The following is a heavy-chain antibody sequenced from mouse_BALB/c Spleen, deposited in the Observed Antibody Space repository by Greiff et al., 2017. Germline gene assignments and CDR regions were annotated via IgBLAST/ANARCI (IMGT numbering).Heavy chain of an antibody. CDR3: ARGSHYGSSYDYAMDY. CDR1: GFTFSSYA. V-gene: IGHV5-6-5*01. CDR2: ISSGGST. Sequence: EVKLMESGGGLVKPGGSLKLSCAASGFTFSSYAMSWVRQTPEKRLEWVASISSGGSTYYPDSVKGRFTISRDNARNILYLQMSSLRSEDTAMYYCARGSHYGSSYDYAMDYWGQGTSVTVSS. J-gene: IGHJ4*01. D-gene: IGHD1-1*01.